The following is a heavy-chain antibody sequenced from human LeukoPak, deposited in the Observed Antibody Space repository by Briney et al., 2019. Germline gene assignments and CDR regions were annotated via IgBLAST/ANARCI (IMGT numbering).Heavy chain of an antibody. V-gene: IGHV3-53*01. CDR1: GFTVSSNS. CDR3: ARRAGAYTHPYDY. CDR2: IYSAGST. J-gene: IGHJ4*02. D-gene: IGHD3-16*01. Sequence: GGSLRLSCTVSGFTVSSNSMSWVRQAPGKGLEWVSFIYSAGSTHYSDSVKGRFTISIDNSKNTLYLQMNSLRAEDTAVYYCARRAGAYTHPYDYWGQGTLVTVS.